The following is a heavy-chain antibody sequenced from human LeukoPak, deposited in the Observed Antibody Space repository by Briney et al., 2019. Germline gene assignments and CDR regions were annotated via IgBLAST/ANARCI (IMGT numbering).Heavy chain of an antibody. CDR3: ARGVASGYQIAHFDY. Sequence: GGSLRLSCAASGFPFYIYWMSWVRQAPGKGLEWVANINHDGSEKYYVGSVKGRFTISRDNAKNSVYLQMNSLRAEDTAVYYCARGVASGYQIAHFDYWGQGTLVTVSS. CDR2: INHDGSEK. D-gene: IGHD3-22*01. V-gene: IGHV3-7*05. CDR1: GFPFYIYW. J-gene: IGHJ4*02.